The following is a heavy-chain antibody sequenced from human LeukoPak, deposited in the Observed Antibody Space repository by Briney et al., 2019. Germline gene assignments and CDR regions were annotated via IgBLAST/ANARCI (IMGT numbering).Heavy chain of an antibody. CDR2: IYYSGST. V-gene: IGHV4-39*01. CDR1: GGSISSSSYS. Sequence: SETLSLTCTVSGGSISSSSYSWGWIPPPPGKGLEWVGSIYYSGSTYYNPSLKSRVTISVDTSKNQFSLKLSSVTAADTAVYYCARHRISITGTTRNNWFDPWGQGTLVTVSS. D-gene: IGHD1-20*01. J-gene: IGHJ5*02. CDR3: ARHRISITGTTRNNWFDP.